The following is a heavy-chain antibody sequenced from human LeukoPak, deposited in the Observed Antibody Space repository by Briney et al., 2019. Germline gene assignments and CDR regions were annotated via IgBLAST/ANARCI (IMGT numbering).Heavy chain of an antibody. J-gene: IGHJ4*02. Sequence: SVKVSCKASGGTFSSYAISWVRQAPGQGLEWMGGIIPIFGTANYAQKFQGRVTITTDESTSTAYMELSSLRSEDTAVYYCASGDYYDSSALGQYWGQGTLVTVSS. CDR3: ASGDYYDSSALGQY. CDR1: GGTFSSYA. CDR2: IIPIFGTA. V-gene: IGHV1-69*05. D-gene: IGHD3-22*01.